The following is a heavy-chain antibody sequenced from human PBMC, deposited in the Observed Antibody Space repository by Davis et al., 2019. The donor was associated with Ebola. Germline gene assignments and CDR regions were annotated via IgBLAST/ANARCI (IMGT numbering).Heavy chain of an antibody. CDR1: GYSFDTQW. D-gene: IGHD3-22*01. V-gene: IGHV5-51*01. Sequence: GESLKISCEGSGYSFDTQWIGWVRQIPGKGLEWMGIIYPGDSDTRYSPSFQGQVTISADKSINTAYVQWSSLKASDTAMYYCARLVKYYYGSGGYYLKNNFDYWGQGTLVTVSS. CDR3: ARLVKYYYGSGGYYLKNNFDY. J-gene: IGHJ4*02. CDR2: IYPGDSDT.